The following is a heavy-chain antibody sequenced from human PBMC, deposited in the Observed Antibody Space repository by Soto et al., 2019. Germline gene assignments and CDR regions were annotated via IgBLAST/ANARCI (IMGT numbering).Heavy chain of an antibody. CDR2: ILNDGTTT. Sequence: GGSLKLSCTASGFTFSSQWLHWVRPAPGKGLMWISRILNDGTTTNYADSVKGRFTVSRDNAKKTMSLQMNNLRAEDTAVYYCATWRGGYTYGLDHWGQGTPVTVSS. CDR3: ATWRGGYTYGLDH. CDR1: GFTFSSQW. D-gene: IGHD5-18*01. V-gene: IGHV3-74*01. J-gene: IGHJ4*02.